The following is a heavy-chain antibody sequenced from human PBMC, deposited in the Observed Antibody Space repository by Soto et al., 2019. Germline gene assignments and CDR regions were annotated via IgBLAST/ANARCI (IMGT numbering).Heavy chain of an antibody. CDR3: EHAGDYDLLTFDH. CDR2: LFWDDDK. D-gene: IGHD4-17*01. CDR1: GFSLSTYHMG. Sequence: QITLKESGPTLVRPAQTLTLTCDFSGFSLSTYHMGVAWFRQPPGKALEWLALLFWDDDKRYSPSLKDRLSISKDPSNHQVVLTITNIDPGDSATYFCEHAGDYDLLTFDHWGPGTLVTVSS. V-gene: IGHV2-5*02. J-gene: IGHJ4*01.